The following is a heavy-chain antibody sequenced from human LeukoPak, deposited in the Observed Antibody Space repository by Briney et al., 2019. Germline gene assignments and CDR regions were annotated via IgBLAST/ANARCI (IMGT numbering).Heavy chain of an antibody. CDR2: ISPSNTI. J-gene: IGHJ6*03. D-gene: IGHD5-24*01. CDR1: GFTLSGYS. CDR3: ARQRWVQLSSGDSSHYYMDV. V-gene: IGHV3-48*01. Sequence: GGPLRLSCAVSGFTLSGYSMNWLRQAPGKGLEWVSYISPSNTIYYAASVKGRVTTSRDNAQNSLYLQMNSLRVEDTAVYYCARQRWVQLSSGDSSHYYMDVWGKGTTVTVSS.